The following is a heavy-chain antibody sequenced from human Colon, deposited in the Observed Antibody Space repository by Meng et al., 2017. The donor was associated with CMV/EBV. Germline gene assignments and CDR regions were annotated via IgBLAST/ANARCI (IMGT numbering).Heavy chain of an antibody. CDR2: IGAGFDT. Sequence: GGSLRLSCAASGFIFSSYDMHWARQAAGKGLEWVSAIGAGFDTYYSDSVKGRFTISRENAKNSLYLQMNNLRVGDTAVYYCAREGQTSTHWLGPLHNWGQGTVVTVSS. D-gene: IGHD1-1*01. CDR1: GFIFSSYD. J-gene: IGHJ4*02. CDR3: AREGQTSTHWLGPLHN. V-gene: IGHV3-13*01.